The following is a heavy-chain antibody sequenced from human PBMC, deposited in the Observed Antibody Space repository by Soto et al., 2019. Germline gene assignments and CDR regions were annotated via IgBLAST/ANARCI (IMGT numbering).Heavy chain of an antibody. J-gene: IGHJ6*02. CDR2: INPNSGGT. CDR1: GYTFTGYY. V-gene: IGHV1-2*02. D-gene: IGHD3-10*01. CDR3: ARVPTRTYYHGSGSYDYYYGMDV. Sequence: ASVKVSCKASGYTFTGYYMHWVRQAPGQGLEWMGWINPNSGGTNYAQKFQGRVTMTRDTSISTAYMELSRLRSDDTAVYYCARVPTRTYYHGSGSYDYYYGMDVWGQGTTVTVSS.